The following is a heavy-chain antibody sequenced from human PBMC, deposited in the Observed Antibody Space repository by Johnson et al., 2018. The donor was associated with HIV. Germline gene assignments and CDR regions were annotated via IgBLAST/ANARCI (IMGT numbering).Heavy chain of an antibody. V-gene: IGHV3-33*01. J-gene: IGHJ3*02. CDR3: ARESRDGPNLRAFDI. CDR1: GFTFSNYG. Sequence: QVQLVESGGGVVQPGRSLRLSCAASGFTFSNYGMHWVRQTPGKGLEWVAVIWYDGSNKYYADSVKGRFIISRDNAKNSLYLQMNSLTAGDTAVYYCARESRDGPNLRAFDIWGQGTTVIVSS. CDR2: IWYDGSNK. D-gene: IGHD5-24*01.